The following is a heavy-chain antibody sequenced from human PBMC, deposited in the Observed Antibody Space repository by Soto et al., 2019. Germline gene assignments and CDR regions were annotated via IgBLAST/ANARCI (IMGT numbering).Heavy chain of an antibody. CDR3: AKGSIAGATKDWFDP. CDR1: GFTFSNYA. D-gene: IGHD1-26*01. J-gene: IGHJ5*02. CDR2: ISYDGSSK. V-gene: IGHV3-30*18. Sequence: PGGSLRLSCAGSGFTFSNYAMNWVRQAPGKGLEWVAVISYDGSSKYYADSVKGRLTISRDNSENTLYLQMNSLRAEDTAVYYCAKGSIAGATKDWFDPWGQGTLVTVSS.